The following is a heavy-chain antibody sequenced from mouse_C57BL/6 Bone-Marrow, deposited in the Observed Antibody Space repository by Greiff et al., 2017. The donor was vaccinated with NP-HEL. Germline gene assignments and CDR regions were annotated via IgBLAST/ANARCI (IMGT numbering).Heavy chain of an antibody. CDR2: ISYSGST. D-gene: IGHD2-5*01. CDR3: ARYISNYWYFDV. Sequence: VQLKESGPGLAKPSQTLSLTCSVTGYSITSDYWNWIRKFPGNKLEYMGYISYSGSTYYNPSLNSRLSITRDTSKNQYYLQLNSVTTEDTATYYWARYISNYWYFDVWGTVTTVTVSS. V-gene: IGHV3-8*01. CDR1: GYSITSDY. J-gene: IGHJ1*03.